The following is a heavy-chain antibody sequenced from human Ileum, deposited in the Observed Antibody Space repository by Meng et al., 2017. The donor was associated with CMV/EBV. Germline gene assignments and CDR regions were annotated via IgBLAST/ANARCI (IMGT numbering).Heavy chain of an antibody. CDR1: GGSISSGGYY. D-gene: IGHD6-6*01. Sequence: SETLSLTCTVSGGSISSGGYYWSWLRQHPGKGLEFIGYIYYTGNPYYNPSLESRVTISVDTSKNLFSLKLTSVTAADTAVYYCASFPTSSSSYYYYYGMDVWGQGTTVTVSS. CDR2: IYYTGNP. V-gene: IGHV4-31*03. J-gene: IGHJ6*02. CDR3: ASFPTSSSSYYYYYGMDV.